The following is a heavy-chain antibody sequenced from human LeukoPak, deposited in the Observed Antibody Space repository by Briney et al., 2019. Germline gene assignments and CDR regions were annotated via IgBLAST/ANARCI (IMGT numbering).Heavy chain of an antibody. J-gene: IGHJ5*02. D-gene: IGHD2-15*01. V-gene: IGHV1-8*01. CDR2: MNPNSGNT. CDR1: GYTFTSYD. Sequence: ASVKVSCKASGYTFTSYDINWVRQATGQGLEWMGWMNPNSGNTCCAQKFQGRVTMTRNTSISTAYMELSSLRSEDTAVYYCAREADCCGGSCPFEPWGQGTLVTVSS. CDR3: AREADCCGGSCPFEP.